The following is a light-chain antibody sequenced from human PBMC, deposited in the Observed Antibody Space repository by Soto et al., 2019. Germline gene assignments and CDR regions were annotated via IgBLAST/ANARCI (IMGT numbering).Light chain of an antibody. J-gene: IGKJ2*01. Sequence: EIVLTQSPGTQSLSPGERATLSCRASQSVSSSYLAWYQQRPGQAPRLLIYGASSRATGIPDRFSGTGSGTDFTLTISRLEPEHFAVYYCQQSVSSPYTFGQGTKLEIK. CDR3: QQSVSSPYT. CDR1: QSVSSSY. V-gene: IGKV3-20*01. CDR2: GAS.